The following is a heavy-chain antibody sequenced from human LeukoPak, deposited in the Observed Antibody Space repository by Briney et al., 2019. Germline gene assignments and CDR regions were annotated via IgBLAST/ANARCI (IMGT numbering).Heavy chain of an antibody. Sequence: GGSLRLSCAASGFTVSSNYMSWVRQAPGKGLEWVSVIYSGGSTYYADSVKGRFTISRDNSKNTLYLQMNSPSAEDTAVYYCARELIGVFDYWGQGTLVTVSS. CDR3: ARELIGVFDY. CDR2: IYSGGST. J-gene: IGHJ4*02. CDR1: GFTVSSNY. V-gene: IGHV3-53*01. D-gene: IGHD3-10*01.